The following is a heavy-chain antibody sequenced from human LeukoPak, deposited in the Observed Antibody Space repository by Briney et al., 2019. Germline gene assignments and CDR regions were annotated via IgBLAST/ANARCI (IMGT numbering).Heavy chain of an antibody. CDR3: ARGPSKYDSSGYYYYYYGMDV. D-gene: IGHD3-22*01. CDR1: GYTFTSYG. Sequence: ASVKVSCKASGYTFTSYGVSWVRQAPGQGLEWMGWISAYNGNTNYAQKLQGRVTMTTDTSTSTAYMELSSLRSEDTAVYYCARGPSKYDSSGYYYYYYGMDVWGQGTTVTVSS. J-gene: IGHJ6*02. CDR2: ISAYNGNT. V-gene: IGHV1-18*01.